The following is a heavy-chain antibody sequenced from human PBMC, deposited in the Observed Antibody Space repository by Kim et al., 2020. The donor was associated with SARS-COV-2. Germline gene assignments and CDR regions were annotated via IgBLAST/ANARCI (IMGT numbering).Heavy chain of an antibody. V-gene: IGHV3-7*01. Sequence: GGSLRLSCAASGFIFSDYWMSWVRQAPGKGLEWVANIKKDGSEKYYVDSVKGRFTISRDNAKNSLYLQMNSLRVEDTAVFYCARSCNSSWHNEGYWGQGT. CDR2: IKKDGSEK. D-gene: IGHD2-2*01. CDR3: ARSCNSSWHNEGY. CDR1: GFIFSDYW. J-gene: IGHJ4*02.